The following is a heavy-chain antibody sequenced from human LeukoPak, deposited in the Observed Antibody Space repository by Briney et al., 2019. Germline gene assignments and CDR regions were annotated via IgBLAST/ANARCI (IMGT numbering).Heavy chain of an antibody. CDR3: ARDRAVAGTSYYYYYMDV. CDR1: GGSISSGSYY. V-gene: IGHV4-61*02. Sequence: PSETLSLTCTVSGGSISSGSYYWSWIRQPAGKGLEWIGRIYTSGSTNYNPSLKSRVTISVDTSKNQFSLKLSSVTAADTAVYYCARDRAVAGTSYYYYYMDVWGKGTTVTISS. D-gene: IGHD6-19*01. CDR2: IYTSGST. J-gene: IGHJ6*03.